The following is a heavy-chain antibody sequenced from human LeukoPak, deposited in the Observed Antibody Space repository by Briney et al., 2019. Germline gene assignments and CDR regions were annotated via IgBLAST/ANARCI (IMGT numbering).Heavy chain of an antibody. Sequence: SETLSLTCTVSGGSISSGDYYWSWIRQPPGKGLEWIGYIYYSGSTYYNPSLKSRVTISVDTSKNQFSLKLSSMTAADTAVYCCARGGYYDSSGYSVFDYWGQGTLVTVSS. V-gene: IGHV4-30-4*01. CDR3: ARGGYYDSSGYSVFDY. CDR1: GGSISSGDYY. J-gene: IGHJ4*02. D-gene: IGHD3-22*01. CDR2: IYYSGST.